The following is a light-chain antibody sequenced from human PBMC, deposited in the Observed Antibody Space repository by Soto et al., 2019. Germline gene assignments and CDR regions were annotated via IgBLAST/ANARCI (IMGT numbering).Light chain of an antibody. Sequence: AIRMTQSPSSFSASTGDRVTITCRASQGISSYLAWYQQKPGKAPKLLIYTASTLQSGVPSRFSGSGSGTDFTLTINSLQSDDFATSYCQQYPTYPSTFGQGPNVEIK. CDR1: QGISSY. CDR3: QQYPTYPST. CDR2: TAS. V-gene: IGKV1-8*01. J-gene: IGKJ1*01.